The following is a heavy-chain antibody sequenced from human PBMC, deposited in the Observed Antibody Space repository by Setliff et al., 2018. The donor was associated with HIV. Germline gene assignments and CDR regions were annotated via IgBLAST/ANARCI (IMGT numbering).Heavy chain of an antibody. V-gene: IGHV3-33*01. CDR2: IWYDGSNK. Sequence: GGSLGLSCAASGFTFSTYGMYWVRQAPGKGLEWVAVIWYDGSNKYYADSVQGRFTISRDNSKNALYLQMNSLRADDTAVYYCARLPGYCSSSSCYGYLDYWGPGTLVTVSS. CDR3: ARLPGYCSSSSCYGYLDY. D-gene: IGHD2-2*01. J-gene: IGHJ4*02. CDR1: GFTFSTYG.